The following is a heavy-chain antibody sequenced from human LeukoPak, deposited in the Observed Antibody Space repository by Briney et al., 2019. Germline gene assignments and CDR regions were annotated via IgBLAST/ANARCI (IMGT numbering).Heavy chain of an antibody. D-gene: IGHD5-18*01. Sequence: SETLSLTCAVYGGSFSGYYWSWIRQPPGKGLEWIGEINHRGSTNYNPSLKSRVTISVDTSKNQFSLKLSSVTAADTAVYYCARGGTRGYSYGYWADDAFDIWGQGTMVTVSS. J-gene: IGHJ3*02. CDR3: ARGGTRGYSYGYWADDAFDI. V-gene: IGHV4-34*01. CDR1: GGSFSGYY. CDR2: INHRGST.